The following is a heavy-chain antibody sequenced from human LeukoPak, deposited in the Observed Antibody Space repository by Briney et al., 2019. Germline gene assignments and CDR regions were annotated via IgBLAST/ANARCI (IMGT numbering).Heavy chain of an antibody. CDR3: VRSFYGDHPY. Sequence: GSLRLSCAASGFTLSTYDMHWVRPGPGEGLEWVAAVGTSGHTFYPDSVKGQFTISRENARNSVYLQMNSLRAGDTAVYYCVRSFYGDHPYWGQGTLVTVSS. V-gene: IGHV3-13*01. CDR2: VGTSGHT. J-gene: IGHJ4*02. CDR1: GFTLSTYD. D-gene: IGHD4-17*01.